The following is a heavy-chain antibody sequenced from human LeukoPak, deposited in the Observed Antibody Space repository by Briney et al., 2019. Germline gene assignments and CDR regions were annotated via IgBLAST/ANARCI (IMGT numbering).Heavy chain of an antibody. D-gene: IGHD4-17*01. CDR2: IYHSGST. CDR3: ARPRFDYGDYVVIDAFDI. V-gene: IGHV4-38-2*01. CDR1: GYSISSGYY. Sequence: PSETLSLTCAVSGYSISSGYYWGWIRQPPGKGLEWIGSIYHSGSTYYNPSLKSRVTISVDTSKNQFSLKLSPVTAADTAVYYCARPRFDYGDYVVIDAFDIWGQGTMVTVSS. J-gene: IGHJ3*02.